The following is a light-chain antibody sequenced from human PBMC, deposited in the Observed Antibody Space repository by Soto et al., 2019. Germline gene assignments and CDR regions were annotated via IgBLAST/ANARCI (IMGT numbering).Light chain of an antibody. J-gene: IGKJ4*01. Sequence: EIVLTQSPGILSLSPGERATLSCRASQSVSSNYLAWYQQKPGQAPRLLIYGASSRATGIPDRFSGSGSGTDFTLTISRLEPEGFAVYYCQQYGSSLLTFGGGTKVEIK. CDR2: GAS. CDR1: QSVSSNY. V-gene: IGKV3-20*01. CDR3: QQYGSSLLT.